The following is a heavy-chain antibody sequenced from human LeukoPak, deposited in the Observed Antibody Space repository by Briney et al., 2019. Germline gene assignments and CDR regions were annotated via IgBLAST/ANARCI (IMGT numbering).Heavy chain of an antibody. CDR3: ARVYGSGSYYIYYYYMDV. V-gene: IGHV1-8*01. CDR2: MNPNSGNT. Sequence: ASVKVSCKASGYTFTSYDINWVRQATGQGLEWMGWMNPNSGNTGYAQKFQGRVTMTRNTSISTAYMELSSLRSEDTAVYYCARVYGSGSYYIYYYYMDVWGKGTTVTISS. J-gene: IGHJ6*03. CDR1: GYTFTSYD. D-gene: IGHD3-10*01.